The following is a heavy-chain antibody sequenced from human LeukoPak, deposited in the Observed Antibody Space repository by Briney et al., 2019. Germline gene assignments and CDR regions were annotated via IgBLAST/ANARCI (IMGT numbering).Heavy chain of an antibody. Sequence: ASVTVSYMACGYSFNSYAMKWVGQAPGQGREWMGWINTNTGNQKYPQGFPGRGVFSLDTAVSTAYLQISRLKAEDTAVYYCARGSEVLRYFDLDYWGQGTLVTVSS. D-gene: IGHD3-9*01. J-gene: IGHJ4*02. V-gene: IGHV7-4-1*02. CDR1: GYSFNSYA. CDR3: ARGSEVLRYFDLDY. CDR2: INTNTGNQ.